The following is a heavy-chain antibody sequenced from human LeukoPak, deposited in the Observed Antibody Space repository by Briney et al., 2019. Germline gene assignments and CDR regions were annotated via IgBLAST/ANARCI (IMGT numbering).Heavy chain of an antibody. CDR2: IYFTGTT. Sequence: PSETLSLTCTVSGGSISSSSYYWGWIRQPPGKGLEWIGSIYFTGTTLYNPSLTSRVTISVDTSKNQFSLRLNSVTAADTAVYFCARVSSSWYGGPFDYWGQGTLVTVSS. CDR1: GGSISSSSYY. D-gene: IGHD6-13*01. V-gene: IGHV4-39*01. J-gene: IGHJ4*02. CDR3: ARVSSSWYGGPFDY.